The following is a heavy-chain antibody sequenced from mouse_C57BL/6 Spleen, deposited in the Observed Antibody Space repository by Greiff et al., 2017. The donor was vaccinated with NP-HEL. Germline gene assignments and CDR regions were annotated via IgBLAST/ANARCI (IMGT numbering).Heavy chain of an antibody. CDR1: GFTFSSYT. V-gene: IGHV5-9*01. Sequence: DVQLVESGGGLVKPGGSLKLSCAASGFTFSSYTMSWVRQTPEKRLEWVATISGGGGNTYYPDSVKGRFTISRDNAKNTLYLQMSSLRSEDTALYYCARHSDYYGSSPFAYWGQGTLVTVSA. J-gene: IGHJ3*01. CDR2: ISGGGGNT. D-gene: IGHD1-1*01. CDR3: ARHSDYYGSSPFAY.